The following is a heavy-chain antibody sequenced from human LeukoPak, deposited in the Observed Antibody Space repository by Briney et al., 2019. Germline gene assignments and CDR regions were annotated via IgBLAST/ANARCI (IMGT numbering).Heavy chain of an antibody. D-gene: IGHD3-22*01. J-gene: IGHJ5*02. Sequence: GASVTVSCKASGYTFTGYYMHWVRQAPGQGLEWMGWINPNSGGTNYAQKFQGRVTMTRDTSISTAYMELSRLRSDDTAVYYCARDRDYYDSSGYYWEIRDHWFDPWGQGTLVTVSS. CDR2: INPNSGGT. CDR3: ARDRDYYDSSGYYWEIRDHWFDP. CDR1: GYTFTGYY. V-gene: IGHV1-2*02.